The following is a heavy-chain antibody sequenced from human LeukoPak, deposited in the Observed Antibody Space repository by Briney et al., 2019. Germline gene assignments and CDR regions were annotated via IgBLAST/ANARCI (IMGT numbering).Heavy chain of an antibody. CDR2: IYYSGST. Sequence: SETLSLTCTVSGGSISSHYWSWIRQPPGKGLEWIGYIYYSGSTNYNPSLKSRVTISVDTSKNQFSLKLSSVTAADTAVYYCARDSTIGGYDHIDYWGQGTLVTVYS. V-gene: IGHV4-59*11. CDR1: GGSISSHY. D-gene: IGHD5-12*01. CDR3: ARDSTIGGYDHIDY. J-gene: IGHJ4*02.